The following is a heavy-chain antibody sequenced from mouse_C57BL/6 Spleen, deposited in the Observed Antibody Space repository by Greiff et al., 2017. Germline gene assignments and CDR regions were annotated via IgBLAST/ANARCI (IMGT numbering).Heavy chain of an antibody. CDR3: ARPHYYGSSHYAMDY. J-gene: IGHJ4*01. V-gene: IGHV1-61*01. CDR1: GYAFTSYW. D-gene: IGHD1-1*01. Sequence: VQLQQPGAELVRPGSSVKLSCKASGYAFTSYWMDWVKQRPGQGLEWIGNIYPSDSETHYNQKFKDKATLTVDKSSSTAYMQLSSLTSEDSAVYYCARPHYYGSSHYAMDYWGQGTSVTVSS. CDR2: IYPSDSET.